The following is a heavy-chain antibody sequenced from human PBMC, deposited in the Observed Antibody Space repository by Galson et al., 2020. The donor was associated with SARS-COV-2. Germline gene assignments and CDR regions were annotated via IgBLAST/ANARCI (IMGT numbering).Heavy chain of an antibody. CDR2: IIPLFGTT. J-gene: IGHJ6*04. D-gene: IGHD3-3*01. Sequence: SVKVSCKASGGTFSRYAISWVRQAPGQGLEWMGGIIPLFGTTNYAQKLQGRVTLTADESTSTAFMELSSLRSEDTAEYYCARGPYYDVWGGDSFYYGLDVWGEGTTVTVSS. CDR1: GGTFSRYA. CDR3: ARGPYYDVWGGDSFYYGLDV. V-gene: IGHV1-69*13.